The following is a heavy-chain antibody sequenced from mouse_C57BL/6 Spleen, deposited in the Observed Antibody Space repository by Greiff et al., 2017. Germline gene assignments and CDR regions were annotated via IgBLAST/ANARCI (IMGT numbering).Heavy chain of an antibody. CDR1: GYAFSSSW. V-gene: IGHV1-82*01. CDR2: IYPGDGDT. J-gene: IGHJ1*03. CDR3: TRWGTWYFDV. Sequence: QVQLQQSGPELVKPGASVKISCKASGYAFSSSWMNWVKQRPGQGLEWIGRIYPGDGDTNYNGKFKGKATLTAYTSSSTAYMQLSSLTSEDSAVYFCTRWGTWYFDVWGTGTTVTVSS.